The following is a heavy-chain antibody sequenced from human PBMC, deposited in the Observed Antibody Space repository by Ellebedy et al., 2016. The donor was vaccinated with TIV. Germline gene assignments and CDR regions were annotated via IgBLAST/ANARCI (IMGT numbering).Heavy chain of an antibody. CDR2: VYYSGTK. D-gene: IGHD2-2*01. CDR3: ARVSQPIDSAMLTYCFDH. CDR1: GGSIRPHY. V-gene: IGHV4-59*11. Sequence: SETLSLXXSVSGGSIRPHYWGWVRQSPGKGLEWIGYVYYSGTKSYNPSLRSRVDMSVDTSKNSFSLRMSSVTASDTAFYFCARVSQPIDSAMLTYCFDHWGPGILVTVSS. J-gene: IGHJ4*02.